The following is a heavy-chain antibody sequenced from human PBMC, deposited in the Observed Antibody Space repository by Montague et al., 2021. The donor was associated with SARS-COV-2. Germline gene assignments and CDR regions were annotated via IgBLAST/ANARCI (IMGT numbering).Heavy chain of an antibody. CDR3: ASHPVWQQLCT. Sequence: LSLTCADSGASLASGYWWSWVRQSPGKGLEWIAEIHHTGGSNYNPSLVSRVTIFLDHSKNHLTLTLSSVTAADTAMYYCASHPVWQQLCTWGQGTLVTVSA. CDR2: IHHTGGS. D-gene: IGHD1-1*01. V-gene: IGHV4-4*02. J-gene: IGHJ5*02. CDR1: GASLASGYW.